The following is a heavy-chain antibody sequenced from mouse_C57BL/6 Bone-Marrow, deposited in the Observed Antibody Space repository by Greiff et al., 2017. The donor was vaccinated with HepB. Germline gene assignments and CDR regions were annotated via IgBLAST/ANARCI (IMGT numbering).Heavy chain of an antibody. CDR3: ATRYYYGSSYGFAY. D-gene: IGHD1-1*01. CDR2: IWRGGST. V-gene: IGHV2-5*01. J-gene: IGHJ3*01. CDR1: GFSLTSYG. Sequence: VKLMESGPGLVQPSQSLSITCTVSGFSLTSYGVHWVRQSPGKGLEWLGVIWRGGSTDYNAAFMSRLSITKDNSKSQVFFKMNSLQADDTAIYYCATRYYYGSSYGFAYWGQGTLVTVS.